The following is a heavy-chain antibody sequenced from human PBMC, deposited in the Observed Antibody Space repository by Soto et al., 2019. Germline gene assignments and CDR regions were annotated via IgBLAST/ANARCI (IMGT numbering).Heavy chain of an antibody. J-gene: IGHJ4*02. CDR1: GFTVSTYG. CDR3: TGEVASGY. CDR2: ISRDGGTK. Sequence: QVQLVESGGGVVQPGRSLRLSCAVSGFTVSTYGMHWVRQAPGKGLEWVAVISRDGGTKYYADSVKGRLTISKDNSRNTLFLEMDRLRGEDIAVYYCTGEVASGYWGQGTLVTVSS. D-gene: IGHD2-8*02. V-gene: IGHV3-30*03.